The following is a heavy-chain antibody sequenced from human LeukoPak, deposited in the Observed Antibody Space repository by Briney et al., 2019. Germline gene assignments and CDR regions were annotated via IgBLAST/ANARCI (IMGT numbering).Heavy chain of an antibody. Sequence: KPSETLSLTCTVSGGSISSYYWSWLRQPAGKGLEWIGRIYTSGSTNYNPSLKSRVTMSVDTSKNQFSLKLSSVTAADTAVYYCARDVYCSSTSCYYGAYYYYYYMDVWGKGTTVTVSS. J-gene: IGHJ6*03. V-gene: IGHV4-4*07. CDR3: ARDVYCSSTSCYYGAYYYYYYMDV. CDR1: GGSISSYY. CDR2: IYTSGST. D-gene: IGHD2-2*01.